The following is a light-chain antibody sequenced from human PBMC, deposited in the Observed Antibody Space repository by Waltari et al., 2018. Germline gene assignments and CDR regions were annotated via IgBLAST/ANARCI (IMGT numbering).Light chain of an antibody. CDR1: QSVSRS. V-gene: IGKV3-20*01. Sequence: EIVLTQSPGTLSLSPGERATLSCRASQSVSRSLAWYQQKPGQAPRLLIYGASSRATGVPDRFSGSGSGTDFSLTISRLEPEDFVVYYCQHYVRLPVSFGQGT. CDR3: QHYVRLPVS. CDR2: GAS. J-gene: IGKJ1*01.